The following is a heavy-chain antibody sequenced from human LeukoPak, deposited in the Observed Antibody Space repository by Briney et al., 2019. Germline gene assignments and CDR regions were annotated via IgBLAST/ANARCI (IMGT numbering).Heavy chain of an antibody. Sequence: ASVKVSCKASGYTFTSYAISWVRQAPGQGLEWMGRIIPILGIANYAQKFQGRVTITADKSTSTAYMELSSLRSEDTAVYYCARDLNGYNYNYWGQGTLVTVSS. D-gene: IGHD5-24*01. CDR1: GYTFTSYA. CDR3: ARDLNGYNYNY. CDR2: IIPILGIA. V-gene: IGHV1-69*04. J-gene: IGHJ4*02.